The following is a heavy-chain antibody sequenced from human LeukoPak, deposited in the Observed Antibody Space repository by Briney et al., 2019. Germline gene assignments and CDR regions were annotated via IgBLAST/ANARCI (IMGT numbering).Heavy chain of an antibody. CDR2: IIGSAVNT. J-gene: IGHJ4*02. CDR1: GLTVSSYG. Sequence: GESLRLSCGASGLTVSSYGMSWGRQAPGKGLEWVSTIIGSAVNTYYADSVKGRFTISRDDSKNTVYLQMNSLRAEDTAVYSCAKYTSGTSYRGLDQWGQGTLVTVSS. V-gene: IGHV3-23*01. D-gene: IGHD3-10*01. CDR3: AKYTSGTSYRGLDQ.